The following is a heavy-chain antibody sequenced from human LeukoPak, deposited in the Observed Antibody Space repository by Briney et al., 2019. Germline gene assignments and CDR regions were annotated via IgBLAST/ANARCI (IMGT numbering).Heavy chain of an antibody. D-gene: IGHD3-22*01. CDR1: GVTFSSYW. V-gene: IGHV3-74*01. CDR2: INSDGSSI. J-gene: IGHJ4*02. CDR3: ARANYYDSSGYPRYFDY. Sequence: GGSLRLSCAASGVTFSSYWMHWVRQAPGKGLVWVSRINSDGSSISYADSVKGRFTISRDNAKNTLYLQMNSLRAEDTAVYYCARANYYDSSGYPRYFDYWGQGTLVTVSS.